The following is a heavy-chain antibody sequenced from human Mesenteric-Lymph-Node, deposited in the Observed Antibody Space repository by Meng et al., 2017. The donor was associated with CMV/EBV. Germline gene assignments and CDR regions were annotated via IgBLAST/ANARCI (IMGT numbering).Heavy chain of an antibody. D-gene: IGHD6-13*01. J-gene: IGHJ5*02. CDR3: ARASLYTSSWYNWFDP. Sequence: GFTFSNDVRLWVRQAPGKGLEGVAFISYDGSSKCCADSVKGRSTISRDNAQKSLYLQMNSLRADDTALYHCARASLYTSSWYNWFDPWGQGTLVTVSS. CDR2: ISYDGSSK. V-gene: IGHV3-30-3*01. CDR1: GFTFSNDV.